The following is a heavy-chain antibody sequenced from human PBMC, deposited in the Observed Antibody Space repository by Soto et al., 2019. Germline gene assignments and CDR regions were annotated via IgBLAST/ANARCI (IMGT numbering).Heavy chain of an antibody. CDR3: AFSMGYSYGYDS. V-gene: IGHV1-2*04. CDR1: RYTFTGYF. J-gene: IGHJ4*02. Sequence: QVQLVQSGAEVKKAGSSVNISCQASRYTFTGYFIHWVRQAPGLGLECLGWINSDSGDTEYAQNFQGWVTMTKDTSISKVYRLLRRLRSDDTAVYFCAFSMGYSYGYDSWGQGTLVTVSS. CDR2: INSDSGDT. D-gene: IGHD5-18*01.